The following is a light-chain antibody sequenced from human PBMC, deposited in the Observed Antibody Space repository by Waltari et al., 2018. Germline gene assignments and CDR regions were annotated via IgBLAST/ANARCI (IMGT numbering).Light chain of an antibody. CDR1: SSNVGPNY. Sequence: QSVLTQPPSTSGTPGQRVTISCSGSSSNVGPNYVSWYQQLPGTAPTLLIYNNNRRPSGVPDRSSGSKSGTSASLAISGLQSEDEADYYCAAWDDSLNAWMFGGGTKLTVL. CDR3: AAWDDSLNAWM. CDR2: NNN. V-gene: IGLV1-44*01. J-gene: IGLJ3*02.